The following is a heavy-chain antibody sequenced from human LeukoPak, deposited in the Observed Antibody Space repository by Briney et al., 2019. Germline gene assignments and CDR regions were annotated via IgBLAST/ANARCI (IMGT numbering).Heavy chain of an antibody. Sequence: GGSLRLSCAASGFTFNNYAMDWVRQAPGKGLEWVSLISRSGATTSYADSVKGRFTISRDNSRNTLYLQMTSLRAEDTAVYYCARDPGDRWFFDLWGRGTLVTVSS. CDR2: ISRSGATT. J-gene: IGHJ2*01. V-gene: IGHV3-23*01. CDR3: ARDPGDRWFFDL. CDR1: GFTFNNYA. D-gene: IGHD7-27*01.